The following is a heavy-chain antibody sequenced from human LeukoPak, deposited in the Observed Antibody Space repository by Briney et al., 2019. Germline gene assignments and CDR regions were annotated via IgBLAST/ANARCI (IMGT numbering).Heavy chain of an antibody. CDR2: INPVDGST. D-gene: IGHD6-13*01. J-gene: IGHJ4*02. V-gene: IGHV1-46*01. CDR3: ARGAQIAVVGSHVDY. CDR1: GFNFISYF. Sequence: ASVKVSCKTSGFNFISYFIHWVRQAPGQGLEWMGIINPVDGSTTYTQRFQGRVTMTRDTSASTVYMELRSLRFEDTAVHYCARGAQIAVVGSHVDYWGQGSLVTVSS.